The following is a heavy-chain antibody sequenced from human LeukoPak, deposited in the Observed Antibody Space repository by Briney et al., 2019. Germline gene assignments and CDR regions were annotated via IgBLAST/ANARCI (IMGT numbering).Heavy chain of an antibody. CDR2: LYIDGTT. CDR3: ARRENNGYYLS. V-gene: IGHV3-53*01. CDR1: GFTVSTNY. Sequence: GGSLRLSCAASGFTVSTNYMIWVRQAPGKGLEWVSVLYIDGTTYYADSVKGRFIISKDNSRNTLSLQMHSLRAEDTAVYYCARRENNGYYLSWGQGTLVTVSS. D-gene: IGHD3-22*01. J-gene: IGHJ5*02.